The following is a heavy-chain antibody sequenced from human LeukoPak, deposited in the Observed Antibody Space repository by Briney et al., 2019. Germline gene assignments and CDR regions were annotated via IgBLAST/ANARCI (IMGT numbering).Heavy chain of an antibody. CDR2: IYTSGST. Sequence: SETLSLTCTVSGGSISYFYWSWIRQPAGKGLEWIGRIYTSGSTNYNPSLKSRVTMSVDTSKKQFSLKLSSVTAADTAVYYCARVRGSSGSYEYYHYMDVWGKGTTVTIFS. J-gene: IGHJ6*03. CDR1: GGSISYFY. D-gene: IGHD1-26*01. CDR3: ARVRGSSGSYEYYHYMDV. V-gene: IGHV4-4*07.